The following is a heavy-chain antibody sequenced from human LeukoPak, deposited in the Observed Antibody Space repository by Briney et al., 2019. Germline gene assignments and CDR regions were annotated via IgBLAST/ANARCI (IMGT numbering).Heavy chain of an antibody. CDR2: IFWDDDK. Sequence: SGPTLVNPTQTLTLTCTFSGFSLSTSGVGVGWIRQPPGKALEWLTLIFWDDDKRYSPSLKGRLTSPKDTSKIQVVLTITSMGPVDTATYFCAHSPSAAAGTGLVDYWGQGTLVTVSS. V-gene: IGHV2-5*02. CDR1: GFSLSTSGVG. D-gene: IGHD6-13*01. CDR3: AHSPSAAAGTGLVDY. J-gene: IGHJ4*02.